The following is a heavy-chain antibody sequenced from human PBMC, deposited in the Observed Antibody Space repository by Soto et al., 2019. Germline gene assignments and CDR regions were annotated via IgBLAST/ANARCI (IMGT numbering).Heavy chain of an antibody. J-gene: IGHJ6*02. CDR2: ISYDGSNK. Sequence: GGSLRLSCAASGFAFSSYGMHWVRQAPGKGLEWVAVISYDGSNKYYTDSVKGRFTISRDNSENTLYLQMNSLRAEDTAVYYCAKTPSDCSSTSCSEYYYYYYGMDFWGQGTTVTVSS. CDR3: AKTPSDCSSTSCSEYYYYYYGMDF. CDR1: GFAFSSYG. D-gene: IGHD2-2*01. V-gene: IGHV3-30*18.